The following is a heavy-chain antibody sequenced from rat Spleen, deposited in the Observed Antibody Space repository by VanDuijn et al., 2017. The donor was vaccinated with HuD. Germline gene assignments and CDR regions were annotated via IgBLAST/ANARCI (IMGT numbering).Heavy chain of an antibody. D-gene: IGHD1-6*01. CDR2: IWTGGST. CDR3: VRLHYYDFDY. J-gene: IGHJ2*01. CDR1: GFSLTNYH. V-gene: IGHV2-43*01. Sequence: QVQLKESGPGLVQPSQTLSLTCTVSGFSLTNYHVGWVRQSPGNGLEWMGIIWTGGSTAYNSLLKSRLSISRDTSKSQVFLKMNSLQTDDTGTYYCVRLHYYDFDYWGQGVMVTVSS.